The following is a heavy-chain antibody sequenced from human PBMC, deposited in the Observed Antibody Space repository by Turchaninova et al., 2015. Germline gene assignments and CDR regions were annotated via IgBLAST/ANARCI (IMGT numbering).Heavy chain of an antibody. CDR3: VKDRWVDY. V-gene: IGHV3-64D*06. CDR2: IRSERSKT. CDR1: GLPFSTYA. Sequence: EVQVVESGGGLVQPGGALGLSCSASGLPFSTYAMHWVRQAPGKGLEFVSLIRSERSKTNYTDSVKGRFTISRDKSKNTRYLQMSSLRREDTAVYYCVKDRWVDYWGQGTLVTVSS. J-gene: IGHJ4*02. D-gene: IGHD5-24*01.